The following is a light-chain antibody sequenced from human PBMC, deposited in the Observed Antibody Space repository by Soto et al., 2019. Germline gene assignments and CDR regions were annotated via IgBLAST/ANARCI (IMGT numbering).Light chain of an antibody. CDR1: QSVLYSSNTRDS. CDR2: WAS. Sequence: DIVMTQSPDSLAVSLGEMATINCKSSQSVLYSSNTRDSLAWYHQKPGLPPKLLIYWASIRASGVPGRFSGGGSGTDFTLTISSLQAEDVAVYYCQQYYSTMYTFGQGTKLEIK. CDR3: QQYYSTMYT. V-gene: IGKV4-1*01. J-gene: IGKJ2*01.